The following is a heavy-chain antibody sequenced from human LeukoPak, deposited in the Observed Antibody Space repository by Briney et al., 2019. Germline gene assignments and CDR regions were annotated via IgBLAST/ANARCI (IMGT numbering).Heavy chain of an antibody. CDR3: ARQTRGYGGYGENFDY. V-gene: IGHV4-59*08. J-gene: IGHJ4*02. Sequence: SETLSLTCTVSGGSISSYYWSWIRQPPGKGLEWIGYIYYSGSTNYNPSLKSRVTISVDTSKNQFSLKLSSVTAADTAVYYCARQTRGYGGYGENFDYWGQGTLVTVSS. CDR2: IYYSGST. D-gene: IGHD5-12*01. CDR1: GGSISSYY.